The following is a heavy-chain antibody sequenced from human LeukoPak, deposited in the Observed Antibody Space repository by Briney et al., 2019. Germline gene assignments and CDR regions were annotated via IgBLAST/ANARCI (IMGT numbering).Heavy chain of an antibody. CDR2: IYYSVTT. CDR1: GGSISSVEYY. Sequence: SETLSLTCTVSGGSISSVEYYWSWIRQPPGKGLEWIGYIYYSVTTYYNPSLKSRVSISIDTSSNQFSLKLTSVTAADTAVYYCARLRCSGGSCDGAFDIWGQGTMVTVSS. V-gene: IGHV4-30-4*01. J-gene: IGHJ3*02. D-gene: IGHD2-15*01. CDR3: ARLRCSGGSCDGAFDI.